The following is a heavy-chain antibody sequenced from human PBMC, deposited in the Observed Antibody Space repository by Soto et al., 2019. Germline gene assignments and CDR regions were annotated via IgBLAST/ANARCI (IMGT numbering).Heavy chain of an antibody. J-gene: IGHJ4*02. D-gene: IGHD6-19*01. CDR3: ARVKVGVAGTSFDY. Sequence: ASVKVSCKASGYTFTSYGISWVRQAPGQGLEWMGWINPNSGGTNYAQKFQGRVTMTRDTSISTAYMELSRLRSDDTAVYYCARVKVGVAGTSFDYWGQGTLVTVSS. CDR1: GYTFTSYG. CDR2: INPNSGGT. V-gene: IGHV1-2*02.